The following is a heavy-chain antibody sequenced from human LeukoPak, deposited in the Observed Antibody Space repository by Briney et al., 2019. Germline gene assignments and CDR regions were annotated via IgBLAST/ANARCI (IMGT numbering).Heavy chain of an antibody. CDR1: GYTFTGYY. CDR2: INPNSGGT. V-gene: IGHV1-2*02. CDR3: ARVRIAARRERGYYFDY. J-gene: IGHJ4*02. Sequence: ASVKVSCKASGYTFTGYYMHWVRQAPGQGLEWMGWINPNSGGTNYAQKFQGRVTMTRDTSISTAYMELSRLRSDDTAVYYCARVRIAARRERGYYFDYWGQGTLVTVSS. D-gene: IGHD6-6*01.